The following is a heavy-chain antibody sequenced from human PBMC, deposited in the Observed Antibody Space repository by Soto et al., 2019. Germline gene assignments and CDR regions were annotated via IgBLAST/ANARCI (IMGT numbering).Heavy chain of an antibody. V-gene: IGHV3-7*01. D-gene: IGHD2-8*01. CDR2: IKQDGSEK. J-gene: IGHJ6*03. Sequence: GGSLRLSCAASGFTFSSYWMSWVRQAPGKGLEWVANIKQDGSEKYYVDSVKGRFTISRDNAKNSLYLQMNSLRAEDTAVYYCAREEYCTYGVCYTGPNYHKDVRGKGTTVTVSS. CDR1: GFTFSSYW. CDR3: AREEYCTYGVCYTGPNYHKDV.